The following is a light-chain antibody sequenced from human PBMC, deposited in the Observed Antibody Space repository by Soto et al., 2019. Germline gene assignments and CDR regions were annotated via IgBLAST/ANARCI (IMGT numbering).Light chain of an antibody. CDR3: CSYAGSYTFEVV. CDR2: DVS. V-gene: IGLV2-11*01. Sequence: QSALTQPRSVSGSPGQSVTIYCTGTSSDVGGYNYVSWYQQHPGKAPKLMIYDVSKRPSGVPDRFSGSKSGNTASLTISGLQAEDEADYYCCSYAGSYTFEVVFGGGTKLTVL. CDR1: SSDVGGYNY. J-gene: IGLJ2*01.